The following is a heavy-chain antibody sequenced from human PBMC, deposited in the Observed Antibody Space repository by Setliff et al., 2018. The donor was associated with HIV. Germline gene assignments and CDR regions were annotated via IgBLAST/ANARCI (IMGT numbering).Heavy chain of an antibody. J-gene: IGHJ4*02. CDR3: TTDLEWLAYDY. Sequence: GGSLRLSCAASGFTFSNAWMSWVRQAPGKGLEWVGRIKSKTDGGTTDYAAPAKGRFTISRDGSKNTLYLQMNSLKTEDTAVYYCTTDLEWLAYDYWGQGTLVTVSS. V-gene: IGHV3-15*01. CDR2: IKSKTDGGTT. CDR1: GFTFSNAW. D-gene: IGHD3-3*01.